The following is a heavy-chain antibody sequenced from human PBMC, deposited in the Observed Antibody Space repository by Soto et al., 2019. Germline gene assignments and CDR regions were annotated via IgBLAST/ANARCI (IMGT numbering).Heavy chain of an antibody. CDR3: AKEYSSSSVGYFDY. V-gene: IGHV3-30*18. J-gene: IGHJ4*02. CDR1: GFTFSSYG. Sequence: GGSLRLSCAASGFTFSSYGMHWVRQAPGKGLEWVAVISYDGSNKSYADSVKGRFTISRDNSKNTLYLQMNSLRAEDTAVYYCAKEYSSSSVGYFDYWGQGT. D-gene: IGHD6-6*01. CDR2: ISYDGSNK.